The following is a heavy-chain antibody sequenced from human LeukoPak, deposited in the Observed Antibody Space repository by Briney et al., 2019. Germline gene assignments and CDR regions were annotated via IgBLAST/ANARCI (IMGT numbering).Heavy chain of an antibody. D-gene: IGHD3-10*01. J-gene: IGHJ4*02. CDR3: ARDSTYYYASGSSGPHYFDY. CDR1: GFTFTEYA. Sequence: PGGSLRLSCAASGFTFTEYAMHWVRQAPGKGLEWVALISYDGSRTDYADSVKGRFTISRDNSRNTLYLQLNSLGPEDAAVYYRARDSTYYYASGSSGPHYFDYWGQGALVTVSS. CDR2: ISYDGSRT. V-gene: IGHV3-30*01.